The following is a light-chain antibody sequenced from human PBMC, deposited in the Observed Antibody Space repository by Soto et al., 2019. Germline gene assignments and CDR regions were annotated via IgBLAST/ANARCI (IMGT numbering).Light chain of an antibody. CDR2: GTS. J-gene: IGKJ4*01. Sequence: DIQMTKSPSSLSASVGDRVTITCRASQSISRSSNWYQQKPGKAPKLLIYGTSSLQYGLQSRFRVSGSWPDFTLTISSLQPEEFTTYNCPQSHSTPPTFGVGTKVEI. CDR3: PQSHSTPPT. V-gene: IGKV1-39*01. CDR1: QSISRS.